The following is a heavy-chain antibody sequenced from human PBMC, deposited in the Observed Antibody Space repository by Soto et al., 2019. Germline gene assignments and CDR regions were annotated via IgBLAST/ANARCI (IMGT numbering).Heavy chain of an antibody. CDR1: GFTFRDYA. Sequence: VQLVESGGGVVQPGRSLRLSCAASGFTFRDYAMHWVRQAPGKGLEWVAVVSHDGRNTHYADSVKGRFTISRDSSKNPVSLEMTSLRAEDTAVYYCAKGRRQWLVTSDFNYWGQGALVTVSS. D-gene: IGHD6-19*01. J-gene: IGHJ4*02. CDR2: VSHDGRNT. V-gene: IGHV3-30*18. CDR3: AKGRRQWLVTSDFNY.